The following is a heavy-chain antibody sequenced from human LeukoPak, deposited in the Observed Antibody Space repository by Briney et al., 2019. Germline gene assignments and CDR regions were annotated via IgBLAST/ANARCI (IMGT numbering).Heavy chain of an antibody. CDR3: ARLVQVAHFDY. CDR1: GFTFSDCY. Sequence: GGSLRLSCAASGFTFSDCYMTWIRQAPGKGLEWVSYISTSGTTIFYADSVKGRFTISRDNAKNSLYLQMDSLRAEDTAVYYCARLVQVAHFDYWGQGILVTVSS. D-gene: IGHD2-15*01. CDR2: ISTSGTTI. J-gene: IGHJ4*02. V-gene: IGHV3-11*01.